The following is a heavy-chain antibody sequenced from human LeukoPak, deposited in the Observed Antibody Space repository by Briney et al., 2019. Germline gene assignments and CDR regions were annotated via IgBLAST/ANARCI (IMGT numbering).Heavy chain of an antibody. CDR3: ANYPARGY. V-gene: IGHV3-20*04. CDR2: IDWNGGST. CDR1: VFTFDDYG. J-gene: IGHJ4*02. Sequence: GGSLRLSCAASVFTFDDYGMSWVRQAPGKGLEWVSGIDWNGGSTDYADSVKGRFTISRDNSKNTLYLQMNSLRAEDTAVYYCANYPARGYWGQGTLVTVSS. D-gene: IGHD1-26*01.